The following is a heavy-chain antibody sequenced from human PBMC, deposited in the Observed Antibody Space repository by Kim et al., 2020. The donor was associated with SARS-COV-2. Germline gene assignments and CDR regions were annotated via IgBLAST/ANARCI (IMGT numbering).Heavy chain of an antibody. V-gene: IGHV5-10-1*01. CDR3: ARTRYSSSWYFHSDYYGMDV. Sequence: GESLKISCKGSGYSFTSYWISWVRQMPGKGLEWMGRIDPSDSYTNYSPSFQGHVTISADKSISTAYLQWSSLNASDTAMYYCARTRYSSSWYFHSDYYGMDVWGQGTTVTVSS. CDR2: IDPSDSYT. D-gene: IGHD6-13*01. J-gene: IGHJ6*02. CDR1: GYSFTSYW.